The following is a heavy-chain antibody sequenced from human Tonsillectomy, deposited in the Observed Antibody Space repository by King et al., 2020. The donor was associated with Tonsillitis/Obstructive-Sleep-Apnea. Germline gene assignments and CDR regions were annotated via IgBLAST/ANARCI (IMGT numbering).Heavy chain of an antibody. CDR1: GVSISRGGYY. V-gene: IGHV4-31*03. CDR2: IYYRGST. CDR3: ARGMGITLFRGPLGMDV. Sequence: QLQESGPGLVKPSQTLSLTCTVSGVSISRGGYYWSWIRQHPEKGLEWIGYIYYRGSTNYNPSLKSRVTMSVDTSENQFSLKLSSVTAADTAVYYCARGMGITLFRGPLGMDVWGQGTTVTVSS. D-gene: IGHD3-10*01. J-gene: IGHJ6*02.